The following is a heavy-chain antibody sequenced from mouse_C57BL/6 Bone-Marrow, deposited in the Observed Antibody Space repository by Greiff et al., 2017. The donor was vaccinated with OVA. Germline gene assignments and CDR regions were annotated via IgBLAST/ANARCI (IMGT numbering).Heavy chain of an antibody. CDR3: TRSYSNYGDFDY. D-gene: IGHD2-5*01. CDR1: GYTFTDYE. V-gene: IGHV1-15*01. Sequence: VKVVESGAELVRPGASVTLSCKASGYTFTDYEMHWVKQTPVHGLEWIGAIDPETGGTAYNQKFKGKAILTADKSSSTAYMELRSLTSEDSAVYYCTRSYSNYGDFDYWGHGTTLTVSS. CDR2: IDPETGGT. J-gene: IGHJ2*01.